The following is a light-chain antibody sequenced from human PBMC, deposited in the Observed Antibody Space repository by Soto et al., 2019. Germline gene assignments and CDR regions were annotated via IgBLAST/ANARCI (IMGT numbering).Light chain of an antibody. CDR3: QQYGSSPLYT. CDR1: QSVSSY. CDR2: GAA. V-gene: IGKV3-20*01. Sequence: EIVMTQSPATLSLSPGERATLSCRASQSVSSYLAWYQKKPGQAPRLLIYGAASRATGIPERFSGSGSGTDFTLTISRLEPEDFAVYYCQQYGSSPLYTFGQGTKVDIK. J-gene: IGKJ2*01.